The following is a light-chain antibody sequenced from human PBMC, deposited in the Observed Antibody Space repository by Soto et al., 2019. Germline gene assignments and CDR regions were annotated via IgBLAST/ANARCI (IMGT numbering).Light chain of an antibody. V-gene: IGKV2-30*01. CDR1: QSLVYSDRNTY. Sequence: DVVMTQSPLSLSVTLGQPASISCRSSQSLVYSDRNTYLSWFHQRPGQSPRRLIYKVSHRDSGDPDRFSGSGSGTDFPLKISRGEAEDVGVYCSMQGTHSWTFGEGTKEEIK. CDR3: MQGTHSWT. J-gene: IGKJ1*01. CDR2: KVS.